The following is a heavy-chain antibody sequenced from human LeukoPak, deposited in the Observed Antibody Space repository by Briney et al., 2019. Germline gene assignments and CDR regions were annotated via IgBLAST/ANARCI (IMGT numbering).Heavy chain of an antibody. D-gene: IGHD6-13*01. Sequence: PGGSLRLSCAASGFTFSDYYMSWIRQAPGKGLEWISYINTSGDTIYYVDSVKGRFTISRDNAKNSLYLQMNSLRAEDTALYYCAKDKGGSWYGNWFDPWGQGTLVTVSS. V-gene: IGHV3-11*01. CDR3: AKDKGGSWYGNWFDP. J-gene: IGHJ5*02. CDR2: INTSGDTI. CDR1: GFTFSDYY.